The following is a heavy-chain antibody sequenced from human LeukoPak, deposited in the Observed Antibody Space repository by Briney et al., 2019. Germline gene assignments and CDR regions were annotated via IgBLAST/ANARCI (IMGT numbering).Heavy chain of an antibody. CDR2: ISAYNGNT. CDR1: GYTFTSYG. V-gene: IGHV1-18*01. Sequence: ASVKVSCKASGYTFTSYGISWVRRAPGQGLEWMGWISAYNGNTNYAQKLQGRVTMTTDTSTSTAYMELRSLRSDDTAVYFCARGGLPIYYYYMDVWGKGTTVTVSS. CDR3: ARGGLPIYYYYMDV. J-gene: IGHJ6*03. D-gene: IGHD4-11*01.